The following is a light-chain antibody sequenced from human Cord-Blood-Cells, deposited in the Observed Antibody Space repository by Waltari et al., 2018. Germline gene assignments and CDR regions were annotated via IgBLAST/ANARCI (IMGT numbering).Light chain of an antibody. V-gene: IGLV1-47*01. CDR2: TNN. Sequence: QSVLTQPPSASGTPGQRVTISCSGSSSNIGSNYVYWYQQLPGTAPKILISTNNQRPSGVPDRCSGSKSGTSASRAISGLRAEDEADYYCAAWDDSLSGWVFGGGTKLTVL. CDR3: AAWDDSLSGWV. J-gene: IGLJ3*02. CDR1: SSNIGSNY.